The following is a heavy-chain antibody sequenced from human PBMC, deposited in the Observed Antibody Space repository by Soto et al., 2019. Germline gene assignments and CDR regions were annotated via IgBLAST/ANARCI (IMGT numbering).Heavy chain of an antibody. D-gene: IGHD3-10*01. V-gene: IGHV1-2*04. CDR3: ARGRGYHRSHTAGGPYYYYGMDV. CDR1: GYTFTDYY. CDR2: INPNSGGT. Sequence: QVQLVQSGAEVKKPGASLKVSCKASGYTFTDYYMHWVRQAPGQGLEWMGWINPNSGGTNYAQKFHGWVTMTRDTSISTAYMELSRLRSDDTAVYYCARGRGYHRSHTAGGPYYYYGMDVWGQGTTVTVSS. J-gene: IGHJ6*02.